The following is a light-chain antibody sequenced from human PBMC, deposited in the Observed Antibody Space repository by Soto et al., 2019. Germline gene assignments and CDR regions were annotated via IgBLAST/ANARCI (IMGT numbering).Light chain of an antibody. CDR1: QNIGSW. CDR3: QQYSSYSRT. CDR2: KAS. V-gene: IGKV1-5*03. Sequence: DIQMTQSPSTLSASVGDRVTITCRASQNIGSWLAWYQQKPGEAPRLLIYKASNLESGVPSRFSGSGSGTEFTLTISSLQPDDFATYYCQQYSSYSRTFGQGTKLEIK. J-gene: IGKJ2*02.